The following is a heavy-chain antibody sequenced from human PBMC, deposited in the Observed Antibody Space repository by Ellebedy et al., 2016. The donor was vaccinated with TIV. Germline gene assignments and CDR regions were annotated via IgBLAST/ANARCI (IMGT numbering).Heavy chain of an antibody. J-gene: IGHJ3*02. Sequence: ASVKVSXXASGYTFTSYGISWVRQAPGQGLEWMGWISAYNGNTNYAQKLQGRVTMTTDTSTSTAYMELRSLRSDDTAVYYCARQRFDIVVVPAALNPAFDIWGQGTMVTVSS. V-gene: IGHV1-18*01. CDR1: GYTFTSYG. CDR2: ISAYNGNT. D-gene: IGHD2-2*01. CDR3: ARQRFDIVVVPAALNPAFDI.